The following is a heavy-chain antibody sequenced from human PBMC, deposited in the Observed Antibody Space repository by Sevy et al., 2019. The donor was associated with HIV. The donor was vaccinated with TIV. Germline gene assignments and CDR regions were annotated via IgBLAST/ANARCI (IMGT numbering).Heavy chain of an antibody. V-gene: IGHV3-48*02. CDR2: ISSSSSTI. J-gene: IGHJ4*02. Sequence: GESLKISCAASGFTFSSYSMNWVRQAPGKGLEWVSYISSSSSTIYYADSVKGRFTISRDNAKNSLYLQMNSLRDEDTAVYYCARDRGPSQLVPNFDYWGQGTLVTVSS. CDR3: ARDRGPSQLVPNFDY. CDR1: GFTFSSYS. D-gene: IGHD6-6*01.